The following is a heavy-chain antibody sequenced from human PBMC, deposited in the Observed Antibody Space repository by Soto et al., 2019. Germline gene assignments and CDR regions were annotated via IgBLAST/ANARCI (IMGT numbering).Heavy chain of an antibody. V-gene: IGHV1-69*02. D-gene: IGHD6-19*01. CDR3: ARGPMGIAVAGTFDY. J-gene: IGHJ4*02. Sequence: QVQLVQSGAEVKKPGSSVKVSCKASGGTFSSYTIIWVRQAPGQGLEWMGRIIPILGIANYAQKFQGRVTITADKSTSTAYMELSSLRSEDTAVYYCARGPMGIAVAGTFDYWGQGTLVTVSS. CDR1: GGTFSSYT. CDR2: IIPILGIA.